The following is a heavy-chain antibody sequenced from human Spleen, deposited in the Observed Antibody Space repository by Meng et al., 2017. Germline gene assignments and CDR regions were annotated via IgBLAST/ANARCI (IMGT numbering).Heavy chain of an antibody. Sequence: VRLVQSGAEGKKPGASVKVSCKASGYTFTSYYMHWVRQAPGQGLEWMGWISAYNGNTNYAQKLQGRVTMTTDTSTSTAYMELRSLRSDDTAVYYCARELWFGELSRWFDPWGQGTLVTVSS. D-gene: IGHD3-10*01. CDR2: ISAYNGNT. J-gene: IGHJ5*02. CDR1: GYTFTSYY. V-gene: IGHV1-18*04. CDR3: ARELWFGELSRWFDP.